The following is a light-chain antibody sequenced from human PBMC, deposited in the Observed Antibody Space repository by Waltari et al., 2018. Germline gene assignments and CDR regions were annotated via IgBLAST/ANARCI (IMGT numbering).Light chain of an antibody. V-gene: IGKV3-20*01. Sequence: DIVLTQSPGTLSLSPGERATLTCRASGSISKYLAWYQQRPGQAPRLLIHAASNRATGVPDRFSGSGSGTDFSLTISRLEPGDFAVYYCQMYVRLPVTFGQGTKVEIK. CDR3: QMYVRLPVT. CDR2: AAS. J-gene: IGKJ1*01. CDR1: GSISKY.